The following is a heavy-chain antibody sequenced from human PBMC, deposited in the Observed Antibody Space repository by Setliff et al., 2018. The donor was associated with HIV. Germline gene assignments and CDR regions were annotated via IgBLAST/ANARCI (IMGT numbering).Heavy chain of an antibody. CDR3: ARDATYYNFWSGSYDAFDV. CDR1: GFTFSDYY. J-gene: IGHJ3*01. D-gene: IGHD3-3*01. Sequence: PGGSLRVSCAASGFTFSDYYMAWIRQAPGKGLEWISYISSSGNTMYYADSVKGRFTISRDNAKNSLYLQMNSLRAEDTAVYYCARDATYYNFWSGSYDAFDVWGQGTLVTVSS. V-gene: IGHV3-11*01. CDR2: ISSSGNTM.